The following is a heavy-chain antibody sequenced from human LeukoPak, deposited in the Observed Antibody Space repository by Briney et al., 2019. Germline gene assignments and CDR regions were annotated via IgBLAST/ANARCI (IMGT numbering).Heavy chain of an antibody. D-gene: IGHD6-19*01. J-gene: IGHJ4*02. V-gene: IGHV3-7*03. CDR3: VGGVGWQPDY. CDR2: ISQDGREK. CDR1: AGFTFSDYG. Sequence: GGSLRLSCAVSAGFTFSDYGMNWVGQAPGKGLEWVAIISQDGREKLYVDSVKGRFTISRDNAKSSLYLQINSLRAEDTAVYYCVGGVGWQPDYWGEGTLVTVSS.